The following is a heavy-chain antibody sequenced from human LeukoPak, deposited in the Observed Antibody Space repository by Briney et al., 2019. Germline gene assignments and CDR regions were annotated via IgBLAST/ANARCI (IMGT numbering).Heavy chain of an antibody. CDR1: GYTFTSYA. CDR2: INTNTGNP. CDR3: ARGSGDFGGYSYGNFDY. V-gene: IGHV7-4-1*02. D-gene: IGHD5-18*01. Sequence: ASVKVSCKASGYTFTSYAMNWVRQAPGQGLEWMGWINTNTGNPTYAQGFTGRFVFSLDTSVSTAYLQISSLKAEDTAVYYCARGSGDFGGYSYGNFDYWGQGTLVTVSS. J-gene: IGHJ4*02.